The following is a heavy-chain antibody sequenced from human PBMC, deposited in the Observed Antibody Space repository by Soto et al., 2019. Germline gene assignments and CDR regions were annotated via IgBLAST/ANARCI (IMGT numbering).Heavy chain of an antibody. Sequence: GGSLRLSCAASGFTFSSYAMSWVRQAPGKGLEWVSAISGSGGSTYYADSVKGRLTISRDNSKNTLYLKMNSLRDEDTAVYFCATPIGITMVRGVIRGDDAFDIWGQGTMVTVSS. CDR1: GFTFSSYA. CDR2: ISGSGGST. V-gene: IGHV3-23*01. D-gene: IGHD3-10*01. J-gene: IGHJ3*02. CDR3: ATPIGITMVRGVIRGDDAFDI.